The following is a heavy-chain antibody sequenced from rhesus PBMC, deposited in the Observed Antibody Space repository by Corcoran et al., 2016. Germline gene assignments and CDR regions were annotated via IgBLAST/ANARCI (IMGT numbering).Heavy chain of an antibody. CDR1: GFTFGSYA. J-gene: IGHJ4*01. V-gene: IGHV1-198*02. CDR2: NIPHGGIT. Sequence: QVQLVQSGAEVKKPGASVKVSCKASGFTFGSYAISWVRQAPGQGFEWKGVNIPHGGITNYAEKFQGRVTITADTATSTAYMELSSLRSEDTAGYYCARYSGYSYLGFDYWGQGVLVTVSS. CDR3: ARYSGYSYLGFDY. D-gene: IGHD5-24*01.